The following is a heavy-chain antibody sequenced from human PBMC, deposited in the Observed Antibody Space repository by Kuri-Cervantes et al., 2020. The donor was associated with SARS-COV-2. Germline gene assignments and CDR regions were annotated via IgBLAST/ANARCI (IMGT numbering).Heavy chain of an antibody. J-gene: IGHJ5*02. CDR1: GFNFSRTD. CDR2: IGTAGDT. D-gene: IGHD2-15*01. V-gene: IGHV3-13*01. Sequence: GESLKISCAASGFNFSRTDMHWVRQATGKGLEWVSAIGTAGDTYYPGSVKGRFTISRENAKNSLYLQMNSLRAEDTAVYYCARGDLRYCSGGSCYNWFDPWGQGTLVTVSS. CDR3: ARGDLRYCSGGSCYNWFDP.